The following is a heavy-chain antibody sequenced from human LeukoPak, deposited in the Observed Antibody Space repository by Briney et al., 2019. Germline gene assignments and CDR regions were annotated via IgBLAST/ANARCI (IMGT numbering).Heavy chain of an antibody. Sequence: GGSLRLSCAASGFTFSSYGMHWVRQAPGKGLEWVAVIWYDGSNKYYADSVKGRFTISRDNSKNTLYLQMNSLRAEDTAVYYCAKAPPRRTTGDYYYYGMDVWGQGTTVTVSS. CDR1: GFTFSSYG. CDR3: AKAPPRRTTGDYYYYGMDV. D-gene: IGHD2-2*01. CDR2: IWYDGSNK. J-gene: IGHJ6*02. V-gene: IGHV3-33*06.